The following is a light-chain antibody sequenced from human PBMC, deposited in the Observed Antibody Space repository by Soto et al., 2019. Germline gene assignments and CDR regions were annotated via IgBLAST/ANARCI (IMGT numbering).Light chain of an antibody. CDR1: SGHSSYA. CDR3: QTWGTGTSYV. V-gene: IGLV4-69*01. Sequence: QPVLTQSPSASASLGASVKLTCTLSSGHSSYAIAWHQQQPEKGPRYLMKLNSDGSHSKGDGIPDRFSGSSSGAERYLTISSLQSEDEADYYCQTWGTGTSYVFGTGTKVTVL. J-gene: IGLJ1*01. CDR2: LNSDGSH.